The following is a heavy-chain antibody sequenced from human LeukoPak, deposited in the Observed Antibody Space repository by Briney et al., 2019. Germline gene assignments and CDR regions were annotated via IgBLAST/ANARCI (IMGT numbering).Heavy chain of an antibody. V-gene: IGHV3-7*01. CDR3: GVAI. D-gene: IGHD2-15*01. CDR2: IEPDGSDK. CDR1: GLTFSSSW. J-gene: IGHJ6*04. Sequence: PGGSLRLSCVASGLTFSSSWMSWVRQAPGKGLEWVANIEPDGSDKYYVDSVEGRFTISRDNAKNSLYLQMDNLRAEDTAVYYCGVAIWGKGTTVTVSS.